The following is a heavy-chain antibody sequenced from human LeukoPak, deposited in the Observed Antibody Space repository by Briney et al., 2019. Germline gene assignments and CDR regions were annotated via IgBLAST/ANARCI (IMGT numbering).Heavy chain of an antibody. CDR1: GFIFSSYG. CDR3: ARGTGLYRFGELSTPNFDY. D-gene: IGHD3-10*01. CDR2: ISYDGSNK. Sequence: AGGSLRLSCAASGFIFSSYGMHWVRQAPGKGLEWVAVISYDGSNKNYADSVKGRFTISRDNAKNPLYLQMDSLRAEDTAVYYCARGTGLYRFGELSTPNFDYWGQGTLVTVSS. J-gene: IGHJ4*02. V-gene: IGHV3-30*12.